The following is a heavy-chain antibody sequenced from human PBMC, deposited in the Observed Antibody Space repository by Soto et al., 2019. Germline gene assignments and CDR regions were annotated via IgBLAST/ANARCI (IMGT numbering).Heavy chain of an antibody. J-gene: IGHJ4*02. CDR3: AKVEGYDSSGYYPYYFDY. CDR1: GFTFSSYA. Sequence: GGSLRLSCAASGFTFSSYAMSWVRQAPGKGLEWVSAISGSGGSTYYADSVKGRFTISRDNSKNTLYLQMNSLRAEDTAVYYCAKVEGYDSSGYYPYYFDYWGQGTLVTVSS. V-gene: IGHV3-23*01. CDR2: ISGSGGST. D-gene: IGHD3-22*01.